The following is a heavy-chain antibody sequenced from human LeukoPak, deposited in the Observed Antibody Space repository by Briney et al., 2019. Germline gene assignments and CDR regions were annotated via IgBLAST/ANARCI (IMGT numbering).Heavy chain of an antibody. CDR1: GYTFTSYG. CDR2: ISAYNGNT. D-gene: IGHD3-22*01. V-gene: IGHV1-18*01. Sequence: GASVKVSCKASGYTFTSYGISWVRQAPGQGLEWMGWISAYNGNTNYAQKLQGRVTMTTDTSTSTAYMELRSLRSDDTAVYYCARNYDQVSNAAFDIWGQGTMVTVSS. J-gene: IGHJ3*02. CDR3: ARNYDQVSNAAFDI.